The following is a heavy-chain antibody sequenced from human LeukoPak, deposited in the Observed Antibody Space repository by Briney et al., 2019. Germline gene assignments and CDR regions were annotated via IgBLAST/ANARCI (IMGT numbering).Heavy chain of an antibody. CDR1: GGSISSYY. CDR3: ARSDGSSSQPPAIDY. D-gene: IGHD6-13*01. J-gene: IGHJ4*02. Sequence: PSETLSLTCTVSGGSISSYYWSWIRQPPGKGLEWIGYIYYSGSTNYNPSLKSRVTISVDTSKNQFSLKLSPVTAADTAVYYCARSDGSSSQPPAIDYWGQGTLVTVSS. V-gene: IGHV4-59*01. CDR2: IYYSGST.